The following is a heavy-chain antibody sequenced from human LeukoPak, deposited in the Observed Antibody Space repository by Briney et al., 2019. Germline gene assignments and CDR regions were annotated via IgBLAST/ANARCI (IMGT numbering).Heavy chain of an antibody. J-gene: IGHJ4*02. D-gene: IGHD6-13*01. Sequence: GGSLRLSCAASGITVTSIYMSWVRQAAGKGLEWVSVIYSDGSTYYADSVKGRFSISRDNSKNTVYLQVNRLRAEDTAVYYCARDIGSSAGFDYWGQGTLVTVSS. CDR2: IYSDGST. CDR3: ARDIGSSAGFDY. V-gene: IGHV3-66*01. CDR1: GITVTSIY.